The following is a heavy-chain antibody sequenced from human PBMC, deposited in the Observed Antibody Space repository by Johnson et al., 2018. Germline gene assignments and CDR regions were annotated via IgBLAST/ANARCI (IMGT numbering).Heavy chain of an antibody. D-gene: IGHD2-15*01. CDR2: ISRRGDHI. Sequence: EVQLVESGGGLVRXGGSLRLTCAASGFIFSSYNVNWVRQAPGKGLEWVASISRRGDHIQYVDSVKGRFIISRDTAKNSRYRQMNSRKAEDTALYYCGRDLVVLGAIRGGAFDMWGPGTVVTVSS. CDR1: GFIFSSYN. V-gene: IGHV3-21*01. CDR3: GRDLVVLGAIRGGAFDM. J-gene: IGHJ3*02.